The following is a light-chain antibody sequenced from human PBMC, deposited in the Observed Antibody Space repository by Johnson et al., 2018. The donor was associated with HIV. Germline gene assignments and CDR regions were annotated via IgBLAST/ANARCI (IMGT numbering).Light chain of an antibody. CDR2: DRN. V-gene: IGLV1-51*01. J-gene: IGLJ1*01. Sequence: QSVLTQPPSVSAAPGQKVTISCSGNTSNIGSNSVSWYQHLPGIAPKLLVYDRNKRPSGIADRFSGSKSGTSATLGITGLQTGDAAGYYCGTWDSSLSVYVFGTGTKVTVL. CDR1: TSNIGSNS. CDR3: GTWDSSLSVYV.